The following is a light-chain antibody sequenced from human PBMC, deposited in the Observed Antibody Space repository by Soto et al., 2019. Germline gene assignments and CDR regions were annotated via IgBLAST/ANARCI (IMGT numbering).Light chain of an antibody. CDR3: QQYNSFWA. V-gene: IGKV1-5*01. CDR2: DAS. J-gene: IGKJ1*01. CDR1: QSISSW. Sequence: DIQMTQSPPTLSASVGDRATITCRASQSISSWLAWYQQKPGKAPKLLIYDASYLERGVPSRFSGSGSGTEFTLTISSLQPDDLATYYCQQYNSFWAFGQGTKVDIK.